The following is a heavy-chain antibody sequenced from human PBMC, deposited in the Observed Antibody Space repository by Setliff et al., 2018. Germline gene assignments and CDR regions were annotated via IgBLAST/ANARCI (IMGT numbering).Heavy chain of an antibody. CDR1: GFTFFSYT. V-gene: IGHV3-23*01. CDR3: AKSSGSSSSTTLEY. J-gene: IGHJ4*02. Sequence: PGESLKLSCTTSGFTFFSYTMNWVRQAPGKGLEWVSAITDDGGTTHYAGSVKGRFTIARDNSNSTLYLQMNSLRVEDTALYYCAKSSGSSSSTTLEYLGPGTLVT. CDR2: ITDDGGTT. D-gene: IGHD6-6*01.